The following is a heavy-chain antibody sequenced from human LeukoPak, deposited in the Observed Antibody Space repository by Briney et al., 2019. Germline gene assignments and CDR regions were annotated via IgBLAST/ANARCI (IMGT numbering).Heavy chain of an antibody. CDR1: GYSISSGYY. D-gene: IGHD3/OR15-3a*01. CDR3: ARQTGSGLFILP. V-gene: IGHV4-38-2*02. J-gene: IGHJ4*02. Sequence: PSETLTLTCTVSGYSISSGYYWGWIRQPPGKGLEWIGSIYHSGSTYYNPSLKSRVTISVDTSKNQFSLRLTSVTAADTAVYYCARQTGSGLFILPGGQGTLVTVSS. CDR2: IYHSGST.